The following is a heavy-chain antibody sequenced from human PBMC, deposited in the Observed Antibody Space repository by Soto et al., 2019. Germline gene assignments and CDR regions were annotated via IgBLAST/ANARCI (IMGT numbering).Heavy chain of an antibody. J-gene: IGHJ4*02. CDR3: ATVVGLGRYYFDV. CDR2: FDPKDALP. V-gene: IGHV1-24*01. Sequence: GASVKVSCQVSGHKVTELSIYWMRQSPGTGLECKGGFDPKDALPVYAQNFEGRVTMTEDASTDTAFLEVENLRSEDTAVYFCATVVGLGRYYFDVWGQGSLVT. CDR1: GHKVTELS. D-gene: IGHD3-9*01.